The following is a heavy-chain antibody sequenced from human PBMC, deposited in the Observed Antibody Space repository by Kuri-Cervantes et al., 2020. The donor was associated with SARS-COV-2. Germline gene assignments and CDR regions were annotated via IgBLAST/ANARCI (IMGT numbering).Heavy chain of an antibody. CDR3: ARGPGLYSRKAYGMDV. J-gene: IGHJ6*02. Sequence: GSLRLSCAVYGGSFSGYYWSWIRQPPGKGLEWIGEINHSGSTSYNPSLKSRVTISVDTSKNQFSLKLSSVTAADTAVYYCARGPGLYSRKAYGMDVWGQGTTVTVSS. V-gene: IGHV4-34*01. CDR1: GGSFSGYY. CDR2: INHSGST. D-gene: IGHD3-16*02.